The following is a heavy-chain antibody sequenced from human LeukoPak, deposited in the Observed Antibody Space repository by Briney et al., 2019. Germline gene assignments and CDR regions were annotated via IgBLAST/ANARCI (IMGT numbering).Heavy chain of an antibody. Sequence: PGGSLRLSCAASRFTFSTYGMHWVRQAPGKGLEWVAVIWYDGTNKYCADSVKGRFTISRDNSKNTLYLQMNSLRAEDTAVYYCARDSTFYGDYGYFAYWGQGTLVTVSS. CDR3: ARDSTFYGDYGYFAY. J-gene: IGHJ4*02. CDR1: RFTFSTYG. D-gene: IGHD4-17*01. V-gene: IGHV3-33*01. CDR2: IWYDGTNK.